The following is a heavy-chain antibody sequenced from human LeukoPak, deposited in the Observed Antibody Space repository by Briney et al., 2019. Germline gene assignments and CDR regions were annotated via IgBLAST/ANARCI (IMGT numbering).Heavy chain of an antibody. CDR2: ISGSGGST. CDR3: AKHYYGSGSYYNALFDY. V-gene: IGHV3-23*01. CDR1: GFTFSSYA. D-gene: IGHD3-10*01. J-gene: IGHJ4*02. Sequence: GGSLRLSCAASGFTFSSYAMSWVRQAPGKGLEWVSAISGSGGSTYYADSVKGRFTISRDNSKNTLYLQMNGLRAEDTAVYYCAKHYYGSGSYYNALFDYWGQGTLVTVSS.